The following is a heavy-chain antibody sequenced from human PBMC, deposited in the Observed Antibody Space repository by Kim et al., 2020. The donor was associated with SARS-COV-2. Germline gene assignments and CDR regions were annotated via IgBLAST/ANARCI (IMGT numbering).Heavy chain of an antibody. V-gene: IGHV4-39*01. J-gene: IGHJ5*02. D-gene: IGHD3-22*01. CDR2: IYYSGST. CDR3: ARGARDTVKVVVIALNWFDP. CDR1: GGSISSNSYY. Sequence: SETLSLTCTVSGGSISSNSYYWGWIRQPPGKGLEWIGSIYYSGSTYYNPSLKSRVTISVDTSKNQFSLKLSSVTAADTAVYYCARGARDTVKVVVIALNWFDPWGQGTLVTVSS.